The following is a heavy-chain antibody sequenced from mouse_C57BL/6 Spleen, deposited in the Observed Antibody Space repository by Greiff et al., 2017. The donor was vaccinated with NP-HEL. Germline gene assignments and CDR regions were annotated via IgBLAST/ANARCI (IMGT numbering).Heavy chain of an antibody. CDR3: ARGYYGSSQAWFAY. Sequence: EVHLVESGGGLVKPGGSLKLSCAASGFTFSDYGMHWVRQAPEKGLEWVAYISSGSSTIYYADTVKGRFTISRDNAKNTLFLQMTRLRSSDTAMYYCARGYYGSSQAWFAYWGQGTLVTVSA. V-gene: IGHV5-17*01. J-gene: IGHJ3*01. CDR1: GFTFSDYG. D-gene: IGHD1-1*01. CDR2: ISSGSSTI.